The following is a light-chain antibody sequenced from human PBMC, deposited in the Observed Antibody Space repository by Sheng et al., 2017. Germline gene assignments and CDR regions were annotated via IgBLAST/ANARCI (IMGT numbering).Light chain of an antibody. CDR3: QSYDNSLGGLVI. Sequence: QSVLTQPPSVSGAPGQRVTISCTGSSSNIGAGYDVHWYHQLPGTAPKLLIYANTNRPSGVPDRFSGSKSGTSASLAITGLQPEDEADYYCQSYDNSLGGLVIFGGGTKLTVL. V-gene: IGLV1-40*01. CDR2: ANT. CDR1: SSNIGAGYD. J-gene: IGLJ2*01.